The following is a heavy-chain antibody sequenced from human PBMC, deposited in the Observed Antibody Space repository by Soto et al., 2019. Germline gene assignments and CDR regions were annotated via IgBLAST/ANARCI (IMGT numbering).Heavy chain of an antibody. CDR1: RRYFRGFY. J-gene: IGHJ4*02. V-gene: IGHV4-34*01. CDR3: ARDKITGLFDY. CDR2: INHSGST. D-gene: IGHD2-8*02. Sequence: SVSLSLTGAPDRRYFRGFYCPWIRQTPGTGLEWIGEINHSGSTNSNPSLKSRVTISVDTSKNQFSLKLTSVTAADTAVYYCARDKITGLFDYWGQGTLVTVSS.